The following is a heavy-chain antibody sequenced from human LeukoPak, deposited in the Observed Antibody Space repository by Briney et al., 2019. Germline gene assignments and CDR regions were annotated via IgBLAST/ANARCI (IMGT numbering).Heavy chain of an antibody. CDR1: GYSISSGYY. CDR2: IYHSGTT. J-gene: IGHJ4*02. CDR3: ARLQLIGTAMVTGKYFDY. D-gene: IGHD5-18*01. Sequence: PSETLSLTCAVSGYSISSGYYWGWIRQPPGKGLEWIGTIYHSGTTYYNPSLKSRVTISVDTSKNQFSLNLSSVTAADTAVYYCARLQLIGTAMVTGKYFDYWGQGPLVTVSS. V-gene: IGHV4-38-2*01.